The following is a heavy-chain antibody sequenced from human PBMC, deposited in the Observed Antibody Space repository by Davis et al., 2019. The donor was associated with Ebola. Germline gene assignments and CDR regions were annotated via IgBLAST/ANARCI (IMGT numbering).Heavy chain of an antibody. J-gene: IGHJ4*02. D-gene: IGHD5-12*01. CDR1: GDSVSGGSGA. V-gene: IGHV6-1*01. CDR3: ARGWLRSGFDY. CDR2: TYYTSKWYS. Sequence: HSQTLSLTCDISGDSVSGGSGAWNWLSQSPSRGLEWLGRTYYTSKWYSDYAVSMKSRITVNPDTSKNQFSLQLSSVTPEDTAVYYCARGWLRSGFDYWGQGTLVIVSS.